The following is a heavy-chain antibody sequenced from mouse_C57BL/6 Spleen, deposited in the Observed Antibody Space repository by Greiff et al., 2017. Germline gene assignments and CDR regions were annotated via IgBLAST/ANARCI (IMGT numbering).Heavy chain of an antibody. CDR2: IYPRSGNT. Sequence: VQLQESGAELARPGASVKLSCKASGYTFTSYGISWVKQRTGQGLEWIGEIYPRSGNTYYNEKFKGKATLTADKSSSTAYMELRSLTSEDSAVYYCARGGSSYPYWYFDVWGTGTTVTVSS. CDR1: GYTFTSYG. CDR3: ARGGSSYPYWYFDV. D-gene: IGHD1-1*01. V-gene: IGHV1-81*01. J-gene: IGHJ1*03.